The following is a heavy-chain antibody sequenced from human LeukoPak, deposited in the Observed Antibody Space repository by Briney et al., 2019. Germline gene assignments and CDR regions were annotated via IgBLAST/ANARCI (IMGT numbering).Heavy chain of an antibody. Sequence: PSETLSLTCTVSGGSIGTYYWSWIRQPPGKGLEWIGYIYYSGSTNYNLSLKSRVTISVDTSRNQFSLKLTSVTAADTALYFCARHGYNYSLHYFDSWGQGTLVTVSS. J-gene: IGHJ4*02. D-gene: IGHD5-18*01. CDR1: GGSIGTYY. CDR3: ARHGYNYSLHYFDS. CDR2: IYYSGST. V-gene: IGHV4-59*08.